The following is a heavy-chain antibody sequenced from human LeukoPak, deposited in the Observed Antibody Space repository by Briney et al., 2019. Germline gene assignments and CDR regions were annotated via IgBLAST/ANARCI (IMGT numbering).Heavy chain of an antibody. CDR3: ARDNSLQDMAWWFDP. V-gene: IGHV4-39*07. J-gene: IGHJ5*02. CDR1: SGSISTSNYY. CDR2: IFYSGST. D-gene: IGHD5-24*01. Sequence: SETLSLTCTVSSGSISTSNYYWGWVRQPPGKALEWIGNIFYSGSTYYSPSLKRRVTISLDTSRNQFSLKLNSVTAADTAVYYCARDNSLQDMAWWFDPWGQGTLVIVSS.